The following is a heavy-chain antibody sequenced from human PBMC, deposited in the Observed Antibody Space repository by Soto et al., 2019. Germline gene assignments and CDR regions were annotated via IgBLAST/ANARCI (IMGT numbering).Heavy chain of an antibody. CDR1: GGTFSTFG. CDR2: IIPFFGTA. Sequence: SVKVSCKASGGTFSTFGISWVRQAPGQGLEWMGGIIPFFGTARYSQKFEDRITITADESTNTVYMDLRSLTSEDTAIYYCAKSAPMDAGDKYYYDFWGQGALVTVYS. D-gene: IGHD4-17*01. J-gene: IGHJ4*02. CDR3: AKSAPMDAGDKYYYDF. V-gene: IGHV1-69*13.